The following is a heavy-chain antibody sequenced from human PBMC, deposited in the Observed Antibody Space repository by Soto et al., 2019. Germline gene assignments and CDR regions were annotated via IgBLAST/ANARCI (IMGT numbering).Heavy chain of an antibody. V-gene: IGHV1-69*13. CDR1: GGTFSSYA. J-gene: IGHJ6*02. Sequence: SVKVSCMASGGTFSSYAISWVRQAPGQGLEWMGGIIPIFGTANYAQKFQGRVTITADESTSTAYMELSSLRSEDTAVYYCARAYCTNGVCPLSMDVWGQGTTVTVSS. CDR3: ARAYCTNGVCPLSMDV. CDR2: IIPIFGTA. D-gene: IGHD2-8*01.